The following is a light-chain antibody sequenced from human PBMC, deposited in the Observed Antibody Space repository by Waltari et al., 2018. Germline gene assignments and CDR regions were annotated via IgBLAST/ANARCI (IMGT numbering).Light chain of an antibody. V-gene: IGKV3-11*01. CDR1: QSVSSY. CDR3: QQRSNWLT. Sequence: DIVLTQSPATLSLSPGERATLTCRASQSVSSYLAWYQQKPGQAPRLLIYDASHRATGIPARFSGSGSGTDFTLTISSLEPEDFAVYYCQQRSNWLTFGGGTKVEIK. CDR2: DAS. J-gene: IGKJ4*01.